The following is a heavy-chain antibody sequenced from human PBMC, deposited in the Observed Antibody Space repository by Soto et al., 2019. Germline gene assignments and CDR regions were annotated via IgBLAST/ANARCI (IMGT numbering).Heavy chain of an antibody. V-gene: IGHV3-48*04. D-gene: IGHD3-16*02. CDR3: ARDRYFFDS. CDR2: IDRGGSAI. CDR1: GFTFSTYS. Sequence: GGSLRLSCVGSGFTFSTYSMNWVRQAPGKGLEWVSYIDRGGSAIYYADSVKGRFTISRDNAKNSLSLQMNSLRVEDTALYYCARDRYFFDSWGQGIVVTVSS. J-gene: IGHJ4*02.